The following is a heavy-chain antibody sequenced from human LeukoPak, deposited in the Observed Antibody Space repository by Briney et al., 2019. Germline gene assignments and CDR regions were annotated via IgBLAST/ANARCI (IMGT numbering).Heavy chain of an antibody. CDR3: AKIVVVPAAIRDDY. CDR1: GFTFSSHA. J-gene: IGHJ4*02. D-gene: IGHD2-2*02. Sequence: GGSLTLSCAASGFTFSSHAMRWVRQVPGKGLEWVSGISGSGGNTYYADSVKGRFTISRDNSKNTLYLQMHSMRAEDTGVYYCAKIVVVPAAIRDDYWGEGTVVSVSS. CDR2: ISGSGGNT. V-gene: IGHV3-23*01.